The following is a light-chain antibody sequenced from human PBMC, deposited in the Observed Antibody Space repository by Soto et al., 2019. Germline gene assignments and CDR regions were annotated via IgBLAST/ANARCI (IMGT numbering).Light chain of an antibody. Sequence: ETVLTQSPGTVSLSPGERATLSCRTSQSVNNNYLAWYQQKPGQAPRLLIYGAFNRATGIPDRFGGSGSGTDFTLTISGLQPEDSAVYYCQHYDGSPRTFGQGTRLEIK. J-gene: IGKJ2*01. CDR3: QHYDGSPRT. CDR2: GAF. CDR1: QSVNNNY. V-gene: IGKV3-20*01.